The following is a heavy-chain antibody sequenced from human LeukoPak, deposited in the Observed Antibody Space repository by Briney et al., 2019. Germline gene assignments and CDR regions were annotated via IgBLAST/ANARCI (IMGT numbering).Heavy chain of an antibody. CDR1: GFTFSSCA. J-gene: IGHJ4*02. D-gene: IGHD2-2*01. CDR3: AKQSVPADFDY. CDR2: ISGSGGST. Sequence: GGSLRLSCATSGFTFSSCAMSWVRQAPGKGLEWVSAISGSGGSTYYADSVKGRFTISRDNSKNTLHLQMNSLRAEDTAVYYCAKQSVPADFDYWGQGTLVTVSS. V-gene: IGHV3-23*01.